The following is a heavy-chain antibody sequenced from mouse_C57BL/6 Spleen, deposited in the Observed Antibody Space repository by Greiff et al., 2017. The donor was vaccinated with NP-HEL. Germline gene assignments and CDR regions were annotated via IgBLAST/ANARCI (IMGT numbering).Heavy chain of an antibody. J-gene: IGHJ2*01. CDR3: ARRGYYGSREWDYFDY. D-gene: IGHD1-1*01. CDR2: IYPGSGNT. Sequence: VQLQQSGAELVRPGASVKLSCKASGYTFTDYYINWVKQRPGQGLEWIARIYPGSGNTYYNEKFKGKATLTAEKSSSTAYMQLSSLTSEDSAVYFCARRGYYGSREWDYFDYWGQGTTLTVSS. CDR1: GYTFTDYY. V-gene: IGHV1-76*01.